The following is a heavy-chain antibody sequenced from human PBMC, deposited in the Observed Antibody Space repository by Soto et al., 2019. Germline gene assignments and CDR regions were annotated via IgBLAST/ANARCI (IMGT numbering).Heavy chain of an antibody. J-gene: IGHJ4*02. CDR2: NSSSSSYI. CDR3: ARDSDSSYYVDS. V-gene: IGHV3-21*01. CDR1: GFTFSRYS. Sequence: EVQLVESGGGLVKPGGSLRLSCAASGFTFSRYSMNWVRQATGKGLEWVSRNSSSSSYIYYADSVKGRFTISRDNAKNSLSLQMNSLRAEDTAVYYCARDSDSSYYVDSWGQGTLVTV. D-gene: IGHD3-10*01.